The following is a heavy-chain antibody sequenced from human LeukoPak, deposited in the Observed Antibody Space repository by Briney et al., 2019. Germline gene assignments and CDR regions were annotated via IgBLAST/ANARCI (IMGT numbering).Heavy chain of an antibody. CDR2: IYYSGST. V-gene: IGHV4-59*01. D-gene: IGHD3-22*01. Sequence: SETLSLTCSVSGGSISSYYWSWIRQPPGKGLEWIGYIYYSGSTNYNPSLKSRVTISVDTSKNQFSLKLSSVTAADTAVYYCARAGDYYDSSGCFDYWGQGTLVTVSS. CDR1: GGSISSYY. CDR3: ARAGDYYDSSGCFDY. J-gene: IGHJ4*02.